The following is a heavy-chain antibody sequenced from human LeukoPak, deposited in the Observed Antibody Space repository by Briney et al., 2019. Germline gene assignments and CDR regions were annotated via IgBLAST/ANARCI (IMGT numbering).Heavy chain of an antibody. D-gene: IGHD6-19*01. CDR1: GYTFTGYY. Sequence: ASVKVSCKASGYTFTGYYMHWVRQAPGQGLEWMGWINPNSGGTNYAQKFQGRVTMTRDTSISTAYKELSRLRSDDTAVYYCARDSYSSGAHYNWFDPWGQGTLVTVSS. CDR2: INPNSGGT. CDR3: ARDSYSSGAHYNWFDP. V-gene: IGHV1-2*02. J-gene: IGHJ5*02.